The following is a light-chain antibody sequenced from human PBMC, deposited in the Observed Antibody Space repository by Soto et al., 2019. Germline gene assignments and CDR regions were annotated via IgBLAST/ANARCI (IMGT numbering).Light chain of an antibody. CDR2: GAS. CDR3: QQYGRSPFT. CDR1: QSVSSNY. V-gene: IGKV3-20*01. Sequence: EIVMTQSPGTLSLSPGETATLSCRASQSVSSNYVAWFHQKPGQAPRLLIYGASSRAPGVPDRFSASGSGTDFPLTISRLEPVYFAVYYCQQYGRSPFTFGPGTKVDIK. J-gene: IGKJ3*01.